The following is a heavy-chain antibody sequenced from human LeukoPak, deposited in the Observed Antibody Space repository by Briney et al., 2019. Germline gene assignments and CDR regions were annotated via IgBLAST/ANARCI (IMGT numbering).Heavy chain of an antibody. CDR3: AKDLDYTTCGYYFDS. Sequence: PGGSLRLSRTVSGFTFSSYAMNCLSQAPRKGQEWVSGIGAGGTVAYHADCVKGRFTISRDNSRNTLYLQMNSLRADDTAGYYCAKDLDYTTCGYYFDSWGQGNLVTVSS. D-gene: IGHD4-11*01. CDR1: GFTFSSYA. J-gene: IGHJ4*02. CDR2: IGAGGTVA. V-gene: IGHV3-23*01.